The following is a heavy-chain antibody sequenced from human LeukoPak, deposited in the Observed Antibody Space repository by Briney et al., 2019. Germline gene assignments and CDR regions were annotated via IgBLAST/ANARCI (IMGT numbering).Heavy chain of an antibody. Sequence: PSETLSLTCTVSGGSISSSSYYWGWIRQPPGKGLEWIGSIYYSGSTYYNPSLKSRVTISVDTSKNQFSLKLSSVTAADTAVYYCARVGGYARSGWYGYFDYWGQGTLVTVSS. CDR1: GGSISSSSYY. V-gene: IGHV4-39*07. J-gene: IGHJ4*02. D-gene: IGHD6-19*01. CDR2: IYYSGST. CDR3: ARVGGYARSGWYGYFDY.